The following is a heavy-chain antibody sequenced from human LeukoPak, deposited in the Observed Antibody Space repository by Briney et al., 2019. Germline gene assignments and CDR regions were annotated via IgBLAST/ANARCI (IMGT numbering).Heavy chain of an antibody. Sequence: SETLSLTCTVSGGSISSYYWSWIRQPPGKGLEWIGYIYYSGSTNYNPSLKSRVTISVDTSKNQFSLKLSSVTAADTAVYYCARHPGSCWTRFDYWGQGTLVTVSS. V-gene: IGHV4-59*08. J-gene: IGHJ4*02. D-gene: IGHD3-10*01. CDR3: ARHPGSCWTRFDY. CDR2: IYYSGST. CDR1: GGSISSYY.